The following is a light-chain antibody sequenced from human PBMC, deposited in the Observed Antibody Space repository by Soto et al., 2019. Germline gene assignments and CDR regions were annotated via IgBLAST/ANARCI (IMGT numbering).Light chain of an antibody. Sequence: DIQMTQSPSSLSASVGDRVTITCRASQSISSFLNWYQQKPGKAPKLLIYAASSLQSGVPSRFGGSGSGTDFTLTISSLQPADFATYYCQQSYSIPYTFGQGTKLEIK. CDR3: QQSYSIPYT. CDR1: QSISSF. CDR2: AAS. V-gene: IGKV1-39*01. J-gene: IGKJ2*01.